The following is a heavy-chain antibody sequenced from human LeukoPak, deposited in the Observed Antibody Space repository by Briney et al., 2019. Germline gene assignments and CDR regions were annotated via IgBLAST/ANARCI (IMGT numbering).Heavy chain of an antibody. Sequence: GESLKISCKGSGYSFTNYWIGWVRQMPGKGLELMGIIYPGDSDTRYSPSFQGQATISADKSITTAYLQWSSLEASDTAMYSSGMAYDYFDYWGQGTLVTVSS. CDR1: GYSFTNYW. J-gene: IGHJ4*02. D-gene: IGHD3-10*01. CDR3: GMAYDYFDY. V-gene: IGHV5-51*01. CDR2: IYPGDSDT.